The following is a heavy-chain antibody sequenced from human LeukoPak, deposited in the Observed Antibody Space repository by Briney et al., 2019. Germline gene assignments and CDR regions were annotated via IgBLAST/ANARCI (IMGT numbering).Heavy chain of an antibody. Sequence: SETLSLTCTVSGGSISSYYWSWIRQPPGKGLEWIGYIYYSGSTNYNPSLKSRVTISVDTSKNQFSLKLSSVTAADTAVYYCARNAFDIWGLGTMVIVSS. CDR2: IYYSGST. V-gene: IGHV4-59*01. CDR1: GGSISSYY. J-gene: IGHJ3*02. CDR3: ARNAFDI.